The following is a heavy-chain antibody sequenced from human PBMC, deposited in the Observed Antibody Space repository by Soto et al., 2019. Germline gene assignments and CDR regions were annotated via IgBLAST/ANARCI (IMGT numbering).Heavy chain of an antibody. D-gene: IGHD3-22*01. CDR2: ISGSAAST. Sequence: GGSVSLSCAASGFTFSSYAMSWVRQAAGEGLEGVSGISGSAASTYNADSVKGRFSISRDDSKSTLSLQMNSLRAEDTAVDYCTKDSNSDYYDRGGCSSDAFDIWGQGTMVTV. V-gene: IGHV3-23*01. J-gene: IGHJ3*02. CDR1: GFTFSSYA. CDR3: TKDSNSDYYDRGGCSSDAFDI.